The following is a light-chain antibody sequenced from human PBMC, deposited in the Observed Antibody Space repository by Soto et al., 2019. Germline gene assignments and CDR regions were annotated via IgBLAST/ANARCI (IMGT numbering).Light chain of an antibody. CDR3: QQLNSYPT. CDR2: AAS. J-gene: IGKJ5*01. Sequence: DIQLTQSPSFLSASVGDRATITCRASQGISSYLAWYQQKPGKAPKLLIYAASTLQSGVPSRFSGSGSGTEFTLTISSLQPEDFATYYCQQLNSYPTFGQGTRLEIK. CDR1: QGISSY. V-gene: IGKV1-9*01.